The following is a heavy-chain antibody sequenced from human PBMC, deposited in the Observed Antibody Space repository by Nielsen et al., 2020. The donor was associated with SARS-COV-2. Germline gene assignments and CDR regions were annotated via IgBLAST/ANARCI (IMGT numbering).Heavy chain of an antibody. Sequence: GESLKISCAASGFTVSSNYMSWVRQTPGKGLEWVSVIYSGGSTYYADSVKGRFTISRDNSKNTLYLQMNSLRAEDTAVYYCARASMIVVVITPFDYWGQGTLVTVSS. D-gene: IGHD3-22*01. CDR2: IYSGGST. V-gene: IGHV3-53*05. J-gene: IGHJ4*02. CDR1: GFTVSSNY. CDR3: ARASMIVVVITPFDY.